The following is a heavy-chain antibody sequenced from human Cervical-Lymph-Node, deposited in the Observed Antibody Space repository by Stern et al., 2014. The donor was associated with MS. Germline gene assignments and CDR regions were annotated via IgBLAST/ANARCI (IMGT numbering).Heavy chain of an antibody. CDR3: VRGGRGYRYGPY. Sequence: QVQLVQSGSELKKPGASVKVSCKASGYTFTSQVIHWVRQAPGQGLQWMGRINTNTGNPASAPDFTGRFVFSLDTSVSTAYLQISSLKAEDTAVYYCVRGGRGYRYGPYWGQGTLVTVSS. CDR1: GYTFTSQV. V-gene: IGHV7-4-1*02. CDR2: INTNTGNP. D-gene: IGHD5-18*01. J-gene: IGHJ4*02.